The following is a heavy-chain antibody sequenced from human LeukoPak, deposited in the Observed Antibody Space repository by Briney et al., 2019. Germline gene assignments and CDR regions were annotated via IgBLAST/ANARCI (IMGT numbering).Heavy chain of an antibody. CDR1: GGSISSYY. CDR2: IYYSGST. V-gene: IGHV4-59*01. D-gene: IGHD2-15*01. CDR3: ARWRTYCSGGSCYGRPYYYYYGMDV. Sequence: SETLSLTCTVPGGSISSYYWSWLRQRPGKGLEWIGYIYYSGSTNNNPSLKSRVTISVDTSKNQLSLKPSSVTAADTAVYYCARWRTYCSGGSCYGRPYYYYYGMDVWGQGTTVTVSS. J-gene: IGHJ6*02.